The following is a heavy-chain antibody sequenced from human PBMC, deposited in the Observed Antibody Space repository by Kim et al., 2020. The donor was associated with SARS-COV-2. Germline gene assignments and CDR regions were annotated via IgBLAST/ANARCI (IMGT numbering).Heavy chain of an antibody. Sequence: GGSLRLSCAASGFTFSDYYMSWIRQAPGKGLEWVSYISSSSSYTNYADSVKGRFTISRDNAKNSLYLQMNSLRAEDTAVYYCARLRYFDWPDYWGQGTLVTVSS. CDR2: ISSSSSYT. CDR3: ARLRYFDWPDY. V-gene: IGHV3-11*06. CDR1: GFTFSDYY. D-gene: IGHD3-9*01. J-gene: IGHJ4*02.